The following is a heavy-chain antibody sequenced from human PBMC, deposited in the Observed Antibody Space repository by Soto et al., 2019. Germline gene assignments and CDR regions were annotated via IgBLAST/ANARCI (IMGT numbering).Heavy chain of an antibody. D-gene: IGHD1-20*01. CDR1: GFSLTSPGMC. J-gene: IGHJ6*02. CDR3: ARSIRGPRRFNGMDV. CDR2: IERDNDDK. Sequence: SGPTLVNPTETLTLTCTFSGFSLTSPGMCVSWIRQSPGKALEWLALIERDNDDKYYSTSLKTRLTISKDTRKNQVVLTMANMEPADTATYYCARSIRGPRRFNGMDVWGQGTTVTVSS. V-gene: IGHV2-70*13.